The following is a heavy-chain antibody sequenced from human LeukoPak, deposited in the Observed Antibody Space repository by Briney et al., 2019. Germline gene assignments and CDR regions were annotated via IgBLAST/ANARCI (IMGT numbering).Heavy chain of an antibody. CDR3: ARQYGDHRNFDY. CDR1: GGSISSYY. CDR2: IYYSGST. J-gene: IGHJ4*02. V-gene: IGHV4-59*01. D-gene: IGHD4-17*01. Sequence: SETLSLTCTVSGGSISSYYWSWIRQPPGKGLEWIGYIYYSGSTNYNPSLKSRVTISVDTSKNQFSLKLSSVTAADTAVYYCARQYGDHRNFDYWGQGTLVTVSS.